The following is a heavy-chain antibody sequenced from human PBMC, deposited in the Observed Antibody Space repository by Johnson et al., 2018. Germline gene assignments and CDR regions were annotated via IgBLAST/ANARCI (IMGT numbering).Heavy chain of an antibody. CDR1: GFTFSTYG. J-gene: IGHJ6*03. Sequence: EVQLQESGGGLVQPGGSRRLSCGASGFTFSTYGMYWVRQAPLKGLEWVSGSSGNGHSTYYADSVKGRFPISRDNSKNTLYLQMSSLRVEDTAVYYCARGLGWLSRKTNSYCYYLDVWGKGTTVTVAS. D-gene: IGHD6-19*01. V-gene: IGHV3-23*01. CDR2: SSGNGHST. CDR3: ARGLGWLSRKTNSYCYYLDV.